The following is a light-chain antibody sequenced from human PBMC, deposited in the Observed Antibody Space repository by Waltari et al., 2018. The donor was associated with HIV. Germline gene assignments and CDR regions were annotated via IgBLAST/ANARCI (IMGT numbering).Light chain of an antibody. V-gene: IGLV1-51*01. J-gene: IGLJ3*02. CDR3: EAWDNRLSGVL. CDR2: DNN. CDR1: TSNIAKNY. Sequence: QSVLMQPPSVSAAPGQNVTISCSGSTSNIAKNYVAWYQQLPGTAPKLVIYDNNKRPSGIPDRFSGSKSGTSATLGISGLQTGDEADYYCEAWDNRLSGVLFGGGTKLTVL.